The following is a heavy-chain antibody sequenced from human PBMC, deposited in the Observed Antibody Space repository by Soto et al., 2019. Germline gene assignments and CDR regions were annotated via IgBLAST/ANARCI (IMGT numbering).Heavy chain of an antibody. CDR2: IYYSGST. Sequence: TLSLTCTVSGGSISSGGYYWNWIRQHRWKGLEWIGYIYYSGSTYYNPSLKSRVTISVDTSKNQFSLKLSSVTAADTAVYYCARSPGYSSSWSFWFDPWGQGTLVTVSS. CDR1: GGSISSGGYY. D-gene: IGHD6-13*01. J-gene: IGHJ5*02. CDR3: ARSPGYSSSWSFWFDP. V-gene: IGHV4-31*03.